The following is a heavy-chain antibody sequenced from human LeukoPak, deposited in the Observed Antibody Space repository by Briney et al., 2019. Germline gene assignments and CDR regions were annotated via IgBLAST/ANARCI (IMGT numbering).Heavy chain of an antibody. CDR2: IYYSGST. J-gene: IGHJ4*02. D-gene: IGHD3-10*01. CDR1: GGSFSGYY. Sequence: SETLSLTCAVYGGSFSGYYWSWIRQPPGKGLEWIGYIYYSGSTNYNPSLKSRVTISVDTSKNQFSLKLSSVTAADTAVYYCARETHYYGSGSYSDYWGQGTLVTVSS. V-gene: IGHV4-59*01. CDR3: ARETHYYGSGSYSDY.